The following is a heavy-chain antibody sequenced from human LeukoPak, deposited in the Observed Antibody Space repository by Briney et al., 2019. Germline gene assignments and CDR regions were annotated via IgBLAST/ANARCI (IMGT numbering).Heavy chain of an antibody. Sequence: PSETLSLTCTVSGGSISSYYWSWIRQPAGKGLEWIGRIYTSGSTNFKPSLKSRVTMSVDTSKNQFSLKLSSVTAADSAVYYCARVAIAVADAYFDNWGQGTLVTVSS. V-gene: IGHV4-4*07. CDR3: ARVAIAVADAYFDN. CDR1: GGSISSYY. D-gene: IGHD6-19*01. J-gene: IGHJ4*02. CDR2: IYTSGST.